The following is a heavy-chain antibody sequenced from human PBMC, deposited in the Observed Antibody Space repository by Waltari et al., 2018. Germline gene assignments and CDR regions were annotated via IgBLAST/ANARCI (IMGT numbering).Heavy chain of an antibody. Sequence: QVQLVQSGAEVKKPGASVKVSCKASGYIFTDYYIHWVRQAPGRGLEWGGRFNPDSGGTNYAQKFQGRVTRTTDTSITTAYMELSRLTSDDTALYYCVRGSGGYSWFDPWGQGTLLTVSS. V-gene: IGHV1-2*06. CDR2: FNPDSGGT. J-gene: IGHJ5*02. D-gene: IGHD3-10*01. CDR3: VRGSGGYSWFDP. CDR1: GYIFTDYY.